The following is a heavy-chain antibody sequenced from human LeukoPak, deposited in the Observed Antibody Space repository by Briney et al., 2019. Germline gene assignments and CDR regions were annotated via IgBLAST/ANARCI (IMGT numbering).Heavy chain of an antibody. V-gene: IGHV3-23*01. Sequence: GGSLRLSCAASGFTFGTYAMTWVRQAPGKGLEWVSSITGNGGSTYYADSVKGRLTISRDNSKNTLYLQMDSLRAEDTAVYHCARDGGSYLQPTDYWGQGTLVTVSS. CDR2: ITGNGGST. CDR3: ARDGGSYLQPTDY. D-gene: IGHD1-26*01. CDR1: GFTFGTYA. J-gene: IGHJ4*02.